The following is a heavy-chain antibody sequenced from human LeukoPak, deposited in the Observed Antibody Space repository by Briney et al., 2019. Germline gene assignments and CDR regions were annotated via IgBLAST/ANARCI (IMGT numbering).Heavy chain of an antibody. CDR3: ARDESIVGATDFDY. Sequence: GGSLRLSCAASGFTFGSYGMHWVRQAPGKGLEWVAVIWYDESNKYYADSVKGRFTISRDNSKNTLYLQMNSLRAEDTAVYYCARDESIVGATDFDYWGQGTLVTVSS. D-gene: IGHD1-26*01. J-gene: IGHJ4*02. CDR2: IWYDESNK. V-gene: IGHV3-33*08. CDR1: GFTFGSYG.